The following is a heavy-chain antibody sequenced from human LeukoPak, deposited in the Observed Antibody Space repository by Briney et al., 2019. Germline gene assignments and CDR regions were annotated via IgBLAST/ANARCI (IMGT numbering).Heavy chain of an antibody. D-gene: IGHD6-19*01. CDR1: GFTFSSYW. CDR2: INSDGSST. Sequence: GGSLRLSCAASGFTFSSYWMHWVRQAPGKGPVWVSRINSDGSSTSYADSVKGRFTVSRDNAKNTLYLQMNSLRAEDTAVYYCARGLGGYSSGWYSYWGQGTLVTVSS. CDR3: ARGLGGYSSGWYSY. J-gene: IGHJ4*02. V-gene: IGHV3-74*01.